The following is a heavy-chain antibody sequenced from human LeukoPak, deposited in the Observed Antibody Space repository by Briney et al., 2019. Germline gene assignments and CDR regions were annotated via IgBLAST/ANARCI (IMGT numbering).Heavy chain of an antibody. V-gene: IGHV4-34*01. Sequence: PSETLSLTCAVYGGSFSGYYWSWIRQPPGKGLEWIGEINHSGSTNYNPSLKSRVTISVDTSKNQFSLKLSSVTAADTAVYYCARQPNYVLRYFDWLHPLGMDVWGQGTTVTVSS. J-gene: IGHJ6*02. D-gene: IGHD3-9*01. CDR1: GGSFSGYY. CDR3: ARQPNYVLRYFDWLHPLGMDV. CDR2: INHSGST.